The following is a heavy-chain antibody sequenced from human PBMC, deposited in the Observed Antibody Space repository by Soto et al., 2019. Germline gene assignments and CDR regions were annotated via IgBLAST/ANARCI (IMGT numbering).Heavy chain of an antibody. CDR2: IYHSGTT. CDR3: AVPAAGDFDY. D-gene: IGHD6-13*01. V-gene: IGHV4-4*02. J-gene: IGHJ4*02. Sequence: QVQLQESGLGLVKPSGTLSLTCAVSGGSISSSNWWTWVRQPPGKGLEWIGEIYHSGTTNYNPSLKSRVTISGDRSKNQFSLSLSSVTAADTAVYYCAVPAAGDFDYWGQGTLVTVSS. CDR1: GGSISSSNW.